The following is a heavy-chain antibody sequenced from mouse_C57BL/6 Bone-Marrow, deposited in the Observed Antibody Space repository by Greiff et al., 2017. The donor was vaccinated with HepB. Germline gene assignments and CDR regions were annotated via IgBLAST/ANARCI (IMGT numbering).Heavy chain of an antibody. D-gene: IGHD1-1*01. CDR2: IRLKSDNYAT. CDR3: TVITTVVGYWDFDV. V-gene: IGHV6-3*01. J-gene: IGHJ1*03. CDR1: GFTFSNYW. Sequence: EVKLVESGGGLVQPGGSMKLSCVASGFTFSNYWMNWVRQSPEKGLEWVAQIRLKSDNYATHYAESVKGRFTISRDDSKSSVYLQMNNLRAEDTGIYYCTVITTVVGYWDFDVWGTGTTVTVSA.